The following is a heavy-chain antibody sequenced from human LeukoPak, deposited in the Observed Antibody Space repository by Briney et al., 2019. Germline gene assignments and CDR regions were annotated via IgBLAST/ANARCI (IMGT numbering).Heavy chain of an antibody. V-gene: IGHV3-74*01. D-gene: IGHD5-12*01. Sequence: GGSLRLSCAASGFTFSSYWMHWVRQAPGKGLVWVSRINSDGSSTSYADSVKGRFTISRDNAKNTLYLQMNSLRAEDTAVYYCASIRGGGSPRTDVWGQGTTVTVSS. CDR1: GFTFSSYW. CDR3: ASIRGGGSPRTDV. J-gene: IGHJ6*02. CDR2: INSDGSST.